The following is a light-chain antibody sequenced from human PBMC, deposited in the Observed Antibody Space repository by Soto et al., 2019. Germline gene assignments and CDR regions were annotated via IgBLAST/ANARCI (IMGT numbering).Light chain of an antibody. V-gene: IGLV3-21*02. CDR2: HDS. Sequence: SYELTQPPSVSVAPGQTSRITCGGNNIGSKGVHWYQQRPGQAPVLVVYHDSDRPSGIPERFSGSNSGNTATLTISRVEARDEADYFCQVWDNSRAVFGGGTKLTVL. CDR3: QVWDNSRAV. J-gene: IGLJ3*02. CDR1: NIGSKG.